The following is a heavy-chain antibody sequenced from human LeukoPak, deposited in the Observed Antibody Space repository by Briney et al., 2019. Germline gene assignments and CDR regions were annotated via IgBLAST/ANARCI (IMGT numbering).Heavy chain of an antibody. D-gene: IGHD3-22*01. CDR2: IYHSGST. Sequence: PSETLSLTCTVSDYSISSGYYWGWIRQPPGKGLEWIGSIYHSGSTYYNPSLKSRVTISVDTSKNQFSLKLSSVTAADTAVYYCARAYYYDIRTYYYPAYYHYYMDVWGKGTTVTVSS. J-gene: IGHJ6*03. CDR3: ARAYYYDIRTYYYPAYYHYYMDV. CDR1: DYSISSGYY. V-gene: IGHV4-38-2*02.